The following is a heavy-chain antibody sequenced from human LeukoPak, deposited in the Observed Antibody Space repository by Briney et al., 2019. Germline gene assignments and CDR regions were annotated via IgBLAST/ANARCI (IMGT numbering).Heavy chain of an antibody. CDR3: AKVIPPAFQLRFLEFGYYMDV. V-gene: IGHV3-23*01. J-gene: IGHJ6*03. CDR1: GFTFSSYA. Sequence: PGGSLRLSCAASGFTFSSYAMSWVRQAPGKGLEWVSAISGSGGSTYYADSVKGRFTISRDNSKNTLYLQMNSLRAEDTAVYYCAKVIPPAFQLRFLEFGYYMDVWGKGTTVTVSS. CDR2: ISGSGGST. D-gene: IGHD3-3*01.